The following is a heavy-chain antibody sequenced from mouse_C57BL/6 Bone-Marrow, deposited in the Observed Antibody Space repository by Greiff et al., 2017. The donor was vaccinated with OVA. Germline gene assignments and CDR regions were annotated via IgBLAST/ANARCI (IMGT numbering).Heavy chain of an antibody. Sequence: VMLVESGPGLVAPSQSLSITCTVSGFSLTSYAISWVRQPPGKGLEWLGVIWTGGGTHYNSAPKSRLSISKDNSKSQVFLKMNSLQTDDTARYYCARDGDGYPWFAYWGQGTLVTVSA. CDR2: IWTGGGT. CDR3: ARDGDGYPWFAY. V-gene: IGHV2-9-1*01. J-gene: IGHJ3*01. D-gene: IGHD2-3*01. CDR1: GFSLTSYA.